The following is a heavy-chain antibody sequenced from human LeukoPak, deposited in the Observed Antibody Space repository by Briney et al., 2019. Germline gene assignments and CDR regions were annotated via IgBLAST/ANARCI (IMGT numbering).Heavy chain of an antibody. CDR3: ARDNSVRDEAWWFNP. Sequence: PGGSLRLSCAASGFTFSSYGMHWVRQAPGKGLEWVAFIRYDGSNKYYADSVKGRFTISRDNSKNTLYLQMHSLRAEDTAVYYCARDNSVRDEAWWFNPWGQGTLVTVSS. CDR2: IRYDGSNK. D-gene: IGHD5-24*01. V-gene: IGHV3-30*02. J-gene: IGHJ5*02. CDR1: GFTFSSYG.